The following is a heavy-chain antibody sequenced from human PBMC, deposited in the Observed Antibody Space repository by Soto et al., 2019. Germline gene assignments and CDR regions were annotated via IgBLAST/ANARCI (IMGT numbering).Heavy chain of an antibody. CDR3: ARGDATKIVVTTYYAMDV. J-gene: IGHJ6*02. CDR1: GCSLSNYG. V-gene: IGHV1-69*13. CDR2: IIPVFGTA. Sequence: ASVNVSCKASGCSLSNYGIIWVRQATGQGLEWMGGIIPVFGTANYAQKFQGRVTITADESTSIVYMDVTSLRSEDTAVYYCARGDATKIVVTTYYAMDVWGQGTTVTVSS. D-gene: IGHD3-9*01.